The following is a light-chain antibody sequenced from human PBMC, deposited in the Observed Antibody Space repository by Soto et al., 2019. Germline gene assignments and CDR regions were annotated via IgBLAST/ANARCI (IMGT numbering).Light chain of an antibody. Sequence: AIQMTQSPSSLSASVGDRVTITCRASQAIRTELGWYQQKPGKAPRLLIYGTFSLQSGVPSRFSGSGSGTDFTLTISILQPDDFATYYCLQDFKYPRTFGQGTKVEVK. CDR2: GTF. J-gene: IGKJ1*01. CDR3: LQDFKYPRT. CDR1: QAIRTE. V-gene: IGKV1-6*01.